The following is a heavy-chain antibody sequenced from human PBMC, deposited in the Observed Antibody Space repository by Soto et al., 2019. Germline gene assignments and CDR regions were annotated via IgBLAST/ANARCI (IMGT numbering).Heavy chain of an antibody. CDR3: ARDLVDRGRQLPSKYFYYYGRDG. V-gene: IGHV3-30-3*01. D-gene: IGHD3-16*01. CDR2: ISSNGSNK. J-gene: IGHJ6*02. Sequence: VSEVPYCSCALYLIEQDPSHGLEWVAVISSNGSNKYYADSMKGRFTISRDNSKNTLYLQMKSLRPEDTAVYYCARDLVDRGRQLPSKYFYYYGRDGSGLGPAVTVS. CDR1: EVPYCSCA.